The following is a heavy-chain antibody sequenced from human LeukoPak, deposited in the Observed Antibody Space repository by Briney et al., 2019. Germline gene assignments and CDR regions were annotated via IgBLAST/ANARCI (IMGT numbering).Heavy chain of an antibody. CDR1: GGSISSSSYY. V-gene: IGHV4-39*07. J-gene: IGHJ4*02. CDR2: IYYSGST. D-gene: IGHD3-22*01. CDR3: ARVVRWYYFDY. Sequence: SETLSLTCTVSGGSISSSSYYWGWIRQPPGKGLEWIGSIYYSGSTYYNPSLKSRVTISVDTSKNQFSLKLSSVTAADTAVYYCARVVRWYYFDYWGQGTLVTVSS.